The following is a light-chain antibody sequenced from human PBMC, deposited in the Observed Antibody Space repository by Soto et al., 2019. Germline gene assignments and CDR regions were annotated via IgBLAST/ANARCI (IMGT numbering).Light chain of an antibody. CDR2: GAS. V-gene: IGKV3-20*01. CDR3: REYGSSPPLT. J-gene: IGKJ4*01. Sequence: EFVLTQSPGKLSLSPEERATLSCRASQSISSSFLAWAQQKPGQAPRLLIYGASSRGTGITEGFRGSGSGTDFTLTMSRLEPEDFAVYYCREYGSSPPLTFGGGTKVEIK. CDR1: QSISSSF.